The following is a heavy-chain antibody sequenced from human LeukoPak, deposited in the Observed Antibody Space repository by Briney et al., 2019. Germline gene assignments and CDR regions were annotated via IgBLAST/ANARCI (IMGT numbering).Heavy chain of an antibody. CDR2: IYYSGST. D-gene: IGHD3-10*01. CDR1: GGSISSYY. Sequence: SETLSLTCTVSGGSISSYYWSWIRQPPGKGLEWIGYIYYSGSTNYNPPLRSRVTISVDTSKNQFSLKLSSVTAADTAVYYCARGRISGYPFDYWGQGTLVTVSS. J-gene: IGHJ4*02. CDR3: ARGRISGYPFDY. V-gene: IGHV4-59*01.